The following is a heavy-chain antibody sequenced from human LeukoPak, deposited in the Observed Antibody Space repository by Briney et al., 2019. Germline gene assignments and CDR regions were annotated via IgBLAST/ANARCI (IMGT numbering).Heavy chain of an antibody. CDR2: IYYSGST. Sequence: SETLSLTCTVSGGSISSSSYYWGWIRQPPGKGLEWIGSIYYSGSTYYNPSLKSRVTISVDTSKNQFSLKLSSVTAADTAVYYCASSLVATYNWFDPWGQGTLVTVSS. J-gene: IGHJ5*02. V-gene: IGHV4-39*07. D-gene: IGHD5-12*01. CDR1: GGSISSSSYY. CDR3: ASSLVATYNWFDP.